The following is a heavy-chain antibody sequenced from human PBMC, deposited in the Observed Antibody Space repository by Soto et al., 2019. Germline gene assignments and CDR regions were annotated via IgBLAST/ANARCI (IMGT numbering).Heavy chain of an antibody. CDR1: GYTFTGYY. Sequence: ASVKVSCKASGYTFTGYYMHWVRQAPGQGLEWMGWINPNSGGTNYAQKFQGRVTMTRDTSISAAYMELSRLRSDDTAVYYCARDGTAMVPVDYWGQGTLVTVSS. J-gene: IGHJ4*02. CDR2: INPNSGGT. V-gene: IGHV1-2*02. D-gene: IGHD5-18*01. CDR3: ARDGTAMVPVDY.